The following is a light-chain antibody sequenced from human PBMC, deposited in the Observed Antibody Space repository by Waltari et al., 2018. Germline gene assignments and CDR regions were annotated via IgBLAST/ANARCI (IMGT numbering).Light chain of an antibody. CDR2: DAS. V-gene: IGKV3-11*01. CDR1: QSVSSY. Sequence: EIVLTQSPATLSLSPGERATLSCRPSQSVSSYLAWYQQKPGQAPRLLIYDASNRATGIPARFSGSGSGTDFTLTISSLEPEDFAVYYCQQRSNGPTFGPGTKVDIK. CDR3: QQRSNGPT. J-gene: IGKJ3*01.